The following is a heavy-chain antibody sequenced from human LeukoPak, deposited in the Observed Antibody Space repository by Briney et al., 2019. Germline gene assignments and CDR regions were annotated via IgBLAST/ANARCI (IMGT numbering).Heavy chain of an antibody. J-gene: IGHJ4*02. V-gene: IGHV3-23*01. CDR3: AKDRLRRSWSSQFGY. CDR2: ISGSGGST. Sequence: GGSLRLSCAAPGFAFSSYAMNWVRRAPGKGLEWVSTISGSGGSTYYADSVKGRFTISRDNSKNTLFLQMSSLRADDTAVYYCAKDRLRRSWSSQFGYWGQGTLVTVSS. D-gene: IGHD6-13*01. CDR1: GFAFSSYA.